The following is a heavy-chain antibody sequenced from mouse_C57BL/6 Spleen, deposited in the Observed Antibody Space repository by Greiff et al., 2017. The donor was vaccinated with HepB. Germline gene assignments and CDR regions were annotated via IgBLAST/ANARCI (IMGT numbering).Heavy chain of an antibody. V-gene: IGHV6-3*01. J-gene: IGHJ2*01. CDR2: IRLKSDNYAT. D-gene: IGHD1-1*01. Sequence: EVKLMESGGGLVQPGGSMKLSCVASGFTFSNYWMNWVRQSPEKGLEWVAQIRLKSDNYATHYAESVKGRFTISRDDSKSSVYLQMNNLRAEDTGIYYCTGSDFSGSSYVYFDYWGQGTTLTVSS. CDR3: TGSDFSGSSYVYFDY. CDR1: GFTFSNYW.